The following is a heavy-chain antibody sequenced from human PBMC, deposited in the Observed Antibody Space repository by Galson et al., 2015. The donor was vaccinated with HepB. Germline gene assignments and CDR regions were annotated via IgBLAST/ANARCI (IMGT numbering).Heavy chain of an antibody. CDR1: GYSFTSYW. CDR2: IDPSDSYT. Sequence: QSGAEVKKPGESLRISFKGSGYSFTSYWISWVRQMPGKGLEWMGRIDPSDSYTNYSPSFQGHVTVSADKSISTAYLQWSSLKASDTAMYYCARHGALGYCSGGSCYGTDYWGQGTLVTVSS. D-gene: IGHD2-15*01. CDR3: ARHGALGYCSGGSCYGTDY. V-gene: IGHV5-10-1*01. J-gene: IGHJ4*02.